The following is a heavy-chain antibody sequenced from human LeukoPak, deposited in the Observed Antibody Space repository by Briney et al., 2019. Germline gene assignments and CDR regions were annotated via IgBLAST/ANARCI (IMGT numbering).Heavy chain of an antibody. D-gene: IGHD1-26*01. J-gene: IGHJ5*02. CDR1: GFTFSSYA. CDR3: AKDLYIVGATNWFDP. CDR2: ISGSGGST. Sequence: GGSLRLSCAASGFTFSSYAMSWVRQAPGKGLEWVSAISGSGGSTHYADSVKGRFTISRDNSKNTLCLQMNSLRAEDTAVYYCAKDLYIVGATNWFDPWGQGTLVTVSS. V-gene: IGHV3-23*01.